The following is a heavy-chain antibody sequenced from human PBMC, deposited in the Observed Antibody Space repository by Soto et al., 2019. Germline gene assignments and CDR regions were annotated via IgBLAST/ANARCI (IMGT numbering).Heavy chain of an antibody. Sequence: SETLSLTCAVYGGSFSGYYWSWIRQPQGKGLEWIGEINHSGSTNYNPSLKSRVTISVDTSKNQFSLKLSSVTAADTAVYYCARAWFDPWGQGTLVTVSS. CDR3: ARAWFDP. V-gene: IGHV4-34*01. CDR1: GGSFSGYY. CDR2: INHSGST. J-gene: IGHJ5*02.